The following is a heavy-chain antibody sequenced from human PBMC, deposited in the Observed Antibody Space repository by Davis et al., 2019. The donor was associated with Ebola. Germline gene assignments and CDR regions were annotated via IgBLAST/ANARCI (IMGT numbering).Heavy chain of an antibody. CDR1: GYTFTSYG. D-gene: IGHD3-3*01. Sequence: AASVKVSCKASGYTFTSYGISWVRQAPGQGLEWMGWISAYNGNTNYAQKLQGRVTMTTDTSTSTAYMELRSLRSDDTAVYYCARSPADDFWSGYYSGMDVWGQGTTVTVSS. CDR2: ISAYNGNT. CDR3: ARSPADDFWSGYYSGMDV. J-gene: IGHJ6*02. V-gene: IGHV1-18*01.